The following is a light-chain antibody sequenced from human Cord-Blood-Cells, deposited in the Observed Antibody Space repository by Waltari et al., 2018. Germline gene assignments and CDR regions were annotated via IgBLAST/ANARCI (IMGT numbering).Light chain of an antibody. CDR3: QQYYSTPPT. CDR1: QSVLYSSNNKNY. CDR2: CAS. J-gene: IGKJ1*01. V-gene: IGKV4-1*01. Sequence: DIVMTQSPDSLAVSLGERATINCKSSQSVLYSSNNKNYLAWYQQKPGQPPKLHIYCASTRKSGVPDRFSGSGSGTDFTLTISSLQAEDVAVYYCQQYYSTPPTFGQGP.